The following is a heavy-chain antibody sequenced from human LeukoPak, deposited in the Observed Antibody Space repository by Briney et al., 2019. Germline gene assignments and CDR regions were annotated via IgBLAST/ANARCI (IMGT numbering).Heavy chain of an antibody. CDR3: ARWGYCTSTSCSFDP. D-gene: IGHD2-2*01. V-gene: IGHV1-2*02. Sequence: ASVKVSCKASGYTFTGYYMHWVRQAPGQGLEWMGWINPNSGGTNYAQKFQGRVTMTRDTSISTAYMELSSLRSDDTAVYYCARWGYCTSTSCSFDPWGQGTLVTVSS. CDR2: INPNSGGT. CDR1: GYTFTGYY. J-gene: IGHJ5*02.